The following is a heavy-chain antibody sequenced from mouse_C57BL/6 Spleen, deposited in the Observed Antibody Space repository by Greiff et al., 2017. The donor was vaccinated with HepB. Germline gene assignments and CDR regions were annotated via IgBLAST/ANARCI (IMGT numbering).Heavy chain of an antibody. J-gene: IGHJ1*03. CDR3: VITTVVATRYFDV. CDR1: GYTFTSYW. D-gene: IGHD1-1*01. Sequence: QVHVKQPGAELVKPGASVKLSCKASGYTFTSYWMHWVKQRPGQGLEWIGMIHPNSGSTNYNEKFKSKATLTVDKSSSTAYMQLSSLTSEDSAVYYCVITTVVATRYFDVWGTGTTVTVSS. CDR2: IHPNSGST. V-gene: IGHV1-64*01.